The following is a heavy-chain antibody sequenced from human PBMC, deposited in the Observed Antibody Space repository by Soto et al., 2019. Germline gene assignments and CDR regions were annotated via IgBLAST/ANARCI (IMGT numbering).Heavy chain of an antibody. CDR3: ARDNYYPPRKIGNSIAVAGTGWFDP. CDR2: INPSGGST. D-gene: IGHD6-19*01. Sequence: GASVKVSCKASGYTFTSYYMHWVRQAPGQGLEWMGIINPSGGSTSYAQKFQGRVTMTRDTSTSTVYMELSSLRSEDTAVYYCARDNYYPPRKIGNSIAVAGTGWFDPWGQGTLVTVSS. V-gene: IGHV1-46*01. CDR1: GYTFTSYY. J-gene: IGHJ5*02.